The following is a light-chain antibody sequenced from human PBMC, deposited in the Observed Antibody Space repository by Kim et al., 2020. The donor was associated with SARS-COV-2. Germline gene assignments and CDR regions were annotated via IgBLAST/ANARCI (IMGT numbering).Light chain of an antibody. CDR1: QSVSRY. V-gene: IGKV3-11*01. Sequence: EIVLTQSPATLSLSPGERATLSCRASQSVSRYIAWYQHKPGQAPRLLIFDASNRVTGIPARFSGSGSGTDFTLTISSLKPEDFAVYYCQQRSNWPFTFGGGTKLEIK. J-gene: IGKJ4*01. CDR2: DAS. CDR3: QQRSNWPFT.